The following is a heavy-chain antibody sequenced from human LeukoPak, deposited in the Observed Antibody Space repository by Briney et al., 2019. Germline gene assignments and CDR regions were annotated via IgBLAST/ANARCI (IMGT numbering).Heavy chain of an antibody. D-gene: IGHD3-22*01. V-gene: IGHV3-48*01. CDR1: GFTFSSYS. CDR2: ISSSSSTI. CDR3: ARARVPYYYDSSGYYYFDY. Sequence: GGSLRLSCAASGFTFSSYSMNWVRQAPGKGLEWVSYISSSSSTIYYADSVKGRFTISRDNAKNSLYLQMNSLRAEDTAVYYCARARVPYYYDSSGYYYFDYWGQGTLVTVSS. J-gene: IGHJ4*02.